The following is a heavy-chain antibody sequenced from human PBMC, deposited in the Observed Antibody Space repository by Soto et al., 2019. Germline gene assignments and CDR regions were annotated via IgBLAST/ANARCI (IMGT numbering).Heavy chain of an antibody. CDR1: GFTFSSYS. Sequence: GGSLRLSCAASGFTFSSYSMNWVRQAPGKGLEWVSYISSSSTTMYYADSVKGRFTISRDNAKNSLYLQMNSLRAEDTAVYYCARDRRYGDYTDNKYYFDYWGQGTLVTVSS. CDR2: ISSSSTTM. J-gene: IGHJ4*02. D-gene: IGHD4-17*01. V-gene: IGHV3-48*01. CDR3: ARDRRYGDYTDNKYYFDY.